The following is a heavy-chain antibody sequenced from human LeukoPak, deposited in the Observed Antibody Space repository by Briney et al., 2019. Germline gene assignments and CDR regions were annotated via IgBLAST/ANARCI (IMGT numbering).Heavy chain of an antibody. CDR2: ISWNSGSI. CDR1: GFTFDDYA. V-gene: IGHV3-9*01. J-gene: IGHJ6*02. CDR3: AKDIGSGYERYYYGMDV. Sequence: GRSLRLSCAASGFTFDDYAMHWVRQAPGKGLEWVSGISWNSGSIGYADSVKGRFTISRDNAKNSLYLQMNSLRAEDTALYYCAKDIGSGYERYYYGMDVWSQGTTVTVSS. D-gene: IGHD5-12*01.